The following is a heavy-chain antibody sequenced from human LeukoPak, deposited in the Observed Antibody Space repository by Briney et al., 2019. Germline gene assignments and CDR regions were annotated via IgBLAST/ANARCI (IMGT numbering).Heavy chain of an antibody. CDR2: INPNSGDT. J-gene: IGHJ4*02. CDR3: AGECCSGGSCRQGFDY. D-gene: IGHD2-15*01. CDR1: GYTFTDYY. V-gene: IGHV1-2*02. Sequence: GASVKVSCKASGYTFTDYYMHWVRQAPGQGLEWMGWINPNSGDTNHAQNFQGRVTLTRDTSISTAYMELSSLRSDDSAVYYCAGECCSGGSCRQGFDYWGQGTLVTVSS.